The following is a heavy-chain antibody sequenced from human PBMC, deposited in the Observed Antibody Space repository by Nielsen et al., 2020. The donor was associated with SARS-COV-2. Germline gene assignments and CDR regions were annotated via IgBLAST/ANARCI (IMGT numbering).Heavy chain of an antibody. CDR1: GYTFSSYA. D-gene: IGHD3-16*02. J-gene: IGHJ4*02. CDR2: VSAYNGNT. CDR3: ATGSYRYRCDY. V-gene: IGHV1-18*01. Sequence: ASVKVSCKASGYTFSSYAISWVRQAPGQGLEWMGWVSAYNGNTNYAQKLQGRVTMTTDTSTSTAYMELRSLRSDDTAVYYCATGSYRYRCDYWGQGTLVTVSS.